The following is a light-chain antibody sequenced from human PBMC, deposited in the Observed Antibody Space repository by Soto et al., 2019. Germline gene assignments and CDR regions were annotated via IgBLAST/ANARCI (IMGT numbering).Light chain of an antibody. Sequence: QSALTQPRSMSGSPGQSVTISCTGTSSDVGGYTYVSWYQQHPGKAPKLIIYDVNKRPSGVPDRFFGSKSGNTASLTISGLQAEDEADYYCSSYAGSYSYVFGGGTKLTVL. V-gene: IGLV2-11*01. CDR2: DVN. CDR3: SSYAGSYSYV. J-gene: IGLJ2*01. CDR1: SSDVGGYTY.